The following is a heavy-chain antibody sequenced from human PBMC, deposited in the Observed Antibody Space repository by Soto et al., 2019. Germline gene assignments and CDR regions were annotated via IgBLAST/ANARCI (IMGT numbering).Heavy chain of an antibody. CDR1: GRSFSGYY. J-gene: IGHJ6*03. V-gene: IGHV4-34*01. Sequence: SETLSLTCAVYGRSFSGYYWSWIRKPPGKGLEWIREINHSRSTNYNPSLNSRVTISVNTSKNQFSLKLSSVTAADTAVYYCASTARGLKYYYYYYYMDVWGKG. CDR2: INHSRST. D-gene: IGHD3-10*01. CDR3: ASTARGLKYYYYYYYMDV.